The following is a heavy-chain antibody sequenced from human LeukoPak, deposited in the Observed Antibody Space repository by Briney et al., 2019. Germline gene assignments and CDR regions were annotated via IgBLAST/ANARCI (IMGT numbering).Heavy chain of an antibody. J-gene: IGHJ4*02. D-gene: IGHD5-18*01. Sequence: SETLSLTCAVYGGSFSGYYWSWIRQPPGKGLEWIGEINHSGSTNYNPPLKSRVTISVDTSKNQFSLKLSSVTAADTAVYYCAGGRGGVQLWYDYWGQGTLVTVSS. CDR2: INHSGST. V-gene: IGHV4-34*01. CDR1: GGSFSGYY. CDR3: AGGRGGVQLWYDY.